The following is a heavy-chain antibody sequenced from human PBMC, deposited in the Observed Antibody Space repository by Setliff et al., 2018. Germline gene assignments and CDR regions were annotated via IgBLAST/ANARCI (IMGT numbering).Heavy chain of an antibody. Sequence: ASVKVSCKASGYTFTSYGFSWVRQAPGQGLKWMGWISVYNGKTKYAQKSQGRVTMTTDTSTRTAYMEVTSLRSDDTAVYYCATEKFPGDWGDYWGQGALVTVSS. V-gene: IGHV1-18*01. CDR2: ISVYNGKT. CDR3: ATEKFPGDWGDY. D-gene: IGHD2-21*01. CDR1: GYTFTSYG. J-gene: IGHJ4*02.